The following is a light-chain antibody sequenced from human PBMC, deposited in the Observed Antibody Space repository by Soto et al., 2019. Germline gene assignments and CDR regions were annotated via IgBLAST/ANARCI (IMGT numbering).Light chain of an antibody. Sequence: EIVLTQSPGTLSLSPGERATLSCRASQSVSSSYLAWYHQKPGQAPRLLIYGASSRATGIPDRFSGSGSGTEFTLTISRLEPEDFAVYYCQQYGSSPTTFVQGTKVEIK. CDR1: QSVSSSY. CDR2: GAS. V-gene: IGKV3-20*01. CDR3: QQYGSSPTT. J-gene: IGKJ1*01.